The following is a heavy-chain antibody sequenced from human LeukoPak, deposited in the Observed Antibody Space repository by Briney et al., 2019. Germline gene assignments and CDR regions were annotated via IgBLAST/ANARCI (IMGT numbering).Heavy chain of an antibody. CDR3: ARACSSTSCYLGSRYYYYGMDV. CDR1: GGTFSSYA. J-gene: IGHJ6*02. Sequence: GASVKVSCKASGGTFSSYAISWVRQAPGQGLEWMGGIIPIFGTANYAQKFQGRVTITADESTSTAYMELRSLRSDDTAVYYCARACSSTSCYLGSRYYYYGMDVWGQGTTVTVSS. V-gene: IGHV1-69*13. D-gene: IGHD2-2*01. CDR2: IIPIFGTA.